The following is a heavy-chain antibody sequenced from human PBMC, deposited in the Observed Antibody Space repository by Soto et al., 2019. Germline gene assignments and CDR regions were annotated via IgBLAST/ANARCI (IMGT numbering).Heavy chain of an antibody. J-gene: IGHJ6*02. V-gene: IGHV2-26*01. D-gene: IGHD5-18*01. CDR2: IFSNDEK. CDR3: ARMGEGDSYGWMDV. CDR1: GFSLSNARMG. Sequence: QVTLKESGPVLVNPTETLTLTCTVSGFSLSNARMGVSWIRQPPGKALEWLAHIFSNDEKSYSTSLKSRLTISKDTSKSQVVLTMTNMDPVDTATYYCARMGEGDSYGWMDVWGQGTTVTVSS.